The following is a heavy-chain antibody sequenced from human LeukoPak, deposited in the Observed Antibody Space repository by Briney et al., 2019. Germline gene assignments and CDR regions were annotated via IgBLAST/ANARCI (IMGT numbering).Heavy chain of an antibody. CDR2: ISWNSGSI. Sequence: KPGGSLRLSCAGSGFIFNNYAMHWVRQPPGKGLEWVSGISWNSGSIDYADSVKGRFTISRDNAKNSLYLQMNSLRAEDTAVYYCARDEHYYYGMDVWGQGTTVTVSS. CDR3: ARDEHYYYGMDV. J-gene: IGHJ6*02. CDR1: GFIFNNYA. V-gene: IGHV3-9*01.